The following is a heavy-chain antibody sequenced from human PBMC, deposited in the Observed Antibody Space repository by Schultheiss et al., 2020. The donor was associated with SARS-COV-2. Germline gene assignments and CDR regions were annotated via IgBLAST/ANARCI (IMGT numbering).Heavy chain of an antibody. J-gene: IGHJ4*02. V-gene: IGHV1-18*01. CDR2: ISAYNGNT. CDR3: ARGEPNIVVVPAPFDY. D-gene: IGHD2-2*01. CDR1: GYTFTSYG. Sequence: ASVKVSCKASGYTFTSYGISWVRQAPGQGLEWMGWISAYNGNTNYAQKLQGRVTMTTDTSTSTAYMELRSLGSEDTAVYYCARGEPNIVVVPAPFDYWGQGTLVTVSS.